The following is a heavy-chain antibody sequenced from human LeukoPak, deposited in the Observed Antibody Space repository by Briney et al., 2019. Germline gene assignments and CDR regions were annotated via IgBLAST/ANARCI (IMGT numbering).Heavy chain of an antibody. D-gene: IGHD2-21*02. CDR1: GFSLSTSGVG. Sequence: SGPTLVKPTQTLTLTCTFSGFSLSTSGVGVGWIRQPPGKALEWLALIYWDDDKRYSPSLKSRLTITKDTSKNQVVLTMTNMDPVDTATYYCAHIAGLMVVVTEGVEGCYFDYWGQGTLVTVSS. CDR3: AHIAGLMVVVTEGVEGCYFDY. J-gene: IGHJ4*02. CDR2: IYWDDDK. V-gene: IGHV2-5*02.